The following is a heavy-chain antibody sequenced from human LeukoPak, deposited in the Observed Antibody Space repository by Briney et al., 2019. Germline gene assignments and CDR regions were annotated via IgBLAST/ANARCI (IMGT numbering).Heavy chain of an antibody. J-gene: IGHJ2*01. CDR2: ISSNGGST. CDR3: ARVGMTTVTSSYWYFDL. Sequence: PGGSLRLSCAASGFTFSDYYMSWVRQAPGKGLEYVSAISSNGGSTYYANSVKGRFTISRDNSKNTLYLQMGSLRAEDMAVYYCARVGMTTVTSSYWYFDLWGRGTLVTVSS. V-gene: IGHV3-64*01. CDR1: GFTFSDYY. D-gene: IGHD4-17*01.